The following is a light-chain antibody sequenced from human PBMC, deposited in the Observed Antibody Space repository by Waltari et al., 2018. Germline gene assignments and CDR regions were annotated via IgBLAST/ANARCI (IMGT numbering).Light chain of an antibody. J-gene: IGLJ2*01. CDR3: ATWDDSLSGGV. CDR1: RSNIGANY. V-gene: IGLV1-47*01. Sequence: QSVLTQPPSASGTPGQRVTLSCSGRRSNIGANYVYWYQQVPGLAPRLLIYRNNERPPGVPARFSASKSGTSASLASSGLRSEDEADYYCATWDDSLSGGVFGGGTKLTVL. CDR2: RNN.